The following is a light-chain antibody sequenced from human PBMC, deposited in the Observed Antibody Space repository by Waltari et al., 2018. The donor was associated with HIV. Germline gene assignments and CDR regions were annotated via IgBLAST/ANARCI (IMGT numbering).Light chain of an antibody. Sequence: QSALTQPRSVSGSPGQSVPISCTGTSSDVGGYNYVSWYQHHPNKGPKLLIYDVNKRPSGVPDRFSGSKSGNTASLTISGLQAEDEADYYCCSYADTYFVVFGGRTKLTVL. CDR3: CSYADTYFVV. CDR1: SSDVGGYNY. CDR2: DVN. J-gene: IGLJ2*01. V-gene: IGLV2-11*01.